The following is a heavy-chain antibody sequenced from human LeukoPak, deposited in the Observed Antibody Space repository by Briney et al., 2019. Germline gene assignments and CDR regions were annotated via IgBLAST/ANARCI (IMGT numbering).Heavy chain of an antibody. CDR3: ASLYGEVLDY. V-gene: IGHV3-48*01. J-gene: IGHJ4*02. CDR1: GFTFSSYS. CDR2: ISSSTSTI. D-gene: IGHD4-17*01. Sequence: PGGSLRLSCAASGFTFSSYSMKWVRQAPGKGLEWVSYISSSTSTIYYADSVKGRFTISRDNAKNSLYLQMNSLRVEDTAVYYCASLYGEVLDYWGQGTLVTVSS.